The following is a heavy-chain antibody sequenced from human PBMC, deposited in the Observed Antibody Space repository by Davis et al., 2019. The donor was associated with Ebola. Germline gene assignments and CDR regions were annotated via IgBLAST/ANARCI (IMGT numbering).Heavy chain of an antibody. J-gene: IGHJ5*02. CDR1: GFTFSVYA. CDR2: IAYSGGSA. Sequence: GESLKISCAASGFTFSVYAMRWVRQAPGKGLEWVSSIAYSGGSAYYAASVEGRFTISRDNSKNSLYLQMNSLKTEDTAVYYCARGTIWYQLLYTGGWFDPWGQGTLVTVSS. D-gene: IGHD2-2*02. CDR3: ARGTIWYQLLYTGGWFDP. V-gene: IGHV3-23*01.